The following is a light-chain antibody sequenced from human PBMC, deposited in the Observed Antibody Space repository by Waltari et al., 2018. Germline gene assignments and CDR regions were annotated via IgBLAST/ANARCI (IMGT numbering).Light chain of an antibody. V-gene: IGLV2-11*01. J-gene: IGLJ1*01. CDR3: CSYAGRYTNYV. Sequence: QSALTQPRSVSGSPGQSVTISCTGTRSAVGAYAYVSWYHHRPGKAPKLILYDVTERPSGVPDRFSGSKSDNKASLTISGLQADDEADYYCCSYAGRYTNYVFGSGTKVTVL. CDR2: DVT. CDR1: RSAVGAYAY.